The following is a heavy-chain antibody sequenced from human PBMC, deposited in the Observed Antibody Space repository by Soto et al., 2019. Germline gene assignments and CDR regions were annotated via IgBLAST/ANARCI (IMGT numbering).Heavy chain of an antibody. Sequence: GASVKVSCKASGYTFTGYFIHWVRQAPRQGLKWVGYINPNSGATKYAPRFQGRVTMTSDTSIRTAYMDLSNLRSDDTAVYYCARGGGTILAPLPWGQGTMVTV. CDR1: GYTFTGYF. J-gene: IGHJ5*02. CDR3: ARGGGTILAPLP. V-gene: IGHV1-2*02. D-gene: IGHD3-3*01. CDR2: INPNSGAT.